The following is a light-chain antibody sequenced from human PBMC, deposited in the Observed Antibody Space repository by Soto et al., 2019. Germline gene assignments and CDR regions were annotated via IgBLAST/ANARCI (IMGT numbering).Light chain of an antibody. CDR3: SSYTSSYSYV. CDR1: SSDVGGYNY. CDR2: DVS. V-gene: IGLV2-14*03. Sequence: QSVLTQPAYVSGSPGQSITISCTGTSSDVGGYNYVSWYQQHPGKAPKLMIYDVSNRPSGVSYRFSGSKSGNTASLTISGLQAEDEADYYCSSYTSSYSYVFGGGTKVTVL. J-gene: IGLJ1*01.